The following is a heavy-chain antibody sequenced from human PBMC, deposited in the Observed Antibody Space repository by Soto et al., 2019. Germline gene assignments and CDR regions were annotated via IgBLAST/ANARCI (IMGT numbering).Heavy chain of an antibody. J-gene: IGHJ5*02. V-gene: IGHV1-69*06. Sequence: GASVKVSCKASGGTFSSYAISWVRQAPGQGLEWMGGIIPIFGTANYAQKFQGRVTITADKSKSTAYMELSSLRSEDTAVYYCARDHGDYARPNWFDPWAQGTLVPVSS. CDR2: IIPIFGTA. CDR3: ARDHGDYARPNWFDP. CDR1: GGTFSSYA. D-gene: IGHD6-6*01.